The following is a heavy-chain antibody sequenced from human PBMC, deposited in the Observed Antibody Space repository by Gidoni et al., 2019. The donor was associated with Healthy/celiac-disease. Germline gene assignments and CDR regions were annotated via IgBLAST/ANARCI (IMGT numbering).Heavy chain of an antibody. V-gene: IGHV3-23*01. Sequence: EVQLLESGGGLVQPGGSLRLSCAASGFTFSSYAMSWVRQAQGKGLEWVSVIIGSGGNTYYADSVKGRFTISRDNSKNTLYLQMNSLRAEDTAVYYCAKFTIFGGDYYYYGMDVWGQGTTVTVSS. J-gene: IGHJ6*02. CDR2: IIGSGGNT. CDR3: AKFTIFGGDYYYYGMDV. D-gene: IGHD3-3*01. CDR1: GFTFSSYA.